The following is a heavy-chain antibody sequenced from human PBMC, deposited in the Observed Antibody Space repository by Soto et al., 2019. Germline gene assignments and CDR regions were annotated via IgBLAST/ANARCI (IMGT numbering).Heavy chain of an antibody. J-gene: IGHJ5*02. D-gene: IGHD6-6*01. Sequence: SETLSLSCAVSGGSISSSNWWSWVRQRPGKGLEWIGEIYHSGCTNYNPSLKSRVTISVDKSKNQFSLKPGSVAAADTAVYYCAGFSRGSVGSSDWFDPWGQGTLVTVSS. CDR2: IYHSGCT. CDR3: AGFSRGSVGSSDWFDP. V-gene: IGHV4-4*02. CDR1: GGSISSSNW.